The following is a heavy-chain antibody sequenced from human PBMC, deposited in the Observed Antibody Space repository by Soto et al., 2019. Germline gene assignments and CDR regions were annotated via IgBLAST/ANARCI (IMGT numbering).Heavy chain of an antibody. Sequence: ASVKVSCKASGYTFTSYYMHWVRQAPGQGLEWMGIINPSGGSTSYAQKFQGRITMTRDTSTSTVYMELSSLRSEDTAVYYCAIYLNIPSSPYCSGGSCYGPIQHWGQGTLVTVSS. D-gene: IGHD2-15*01. CDR3: AIYLNIPSSPYCSGGSCYGPIQH. CDR2: INPSGGST. CDR1: GYTFTSYY. V-gene: IGHV1-46*01. J-gene: IGHJ1*01.